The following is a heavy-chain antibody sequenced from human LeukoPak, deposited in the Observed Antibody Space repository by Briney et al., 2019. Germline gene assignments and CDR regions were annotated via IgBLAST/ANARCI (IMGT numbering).Heavy chain of an antibody. CDR3: ASSSGYYYDEVDY. CDR1: GGTFSSYA. CDR2: IIPIFGTA. Sequence: SVKVSCKASGGTFSSYAISWVRQAPGQGLEWMGGIIPIFGTANYAQKFQGRVTITADESTSTAYMELSSLRSEDTAVYYCASSSGYYYDEVDYWGQGTLVTVSS. V-gene: IGHV1-69*13. J-gene: IGHJ4*02. D-gene: IGHD3-22*01.